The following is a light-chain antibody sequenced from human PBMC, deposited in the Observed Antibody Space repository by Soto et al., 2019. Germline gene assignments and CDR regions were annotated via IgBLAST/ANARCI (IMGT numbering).Light chain of an antibody. CDR1: SGHNSYA. Sequence: QLVLTQSPSASASLGASVKLTCTLSSGHNSYAIAWHQQQPEKGPRYLMKLNSDGSHSKGDGIPDRFSGSSSGAERYLTISRLQSEDEADYYCQTWGTGIQVFGGGTKVTVL. CDR2: LNSDGSH. J-gene: IGLJ2*01. V-gene: IGLV4-69*01. CDR3: QTWGTGIQV.